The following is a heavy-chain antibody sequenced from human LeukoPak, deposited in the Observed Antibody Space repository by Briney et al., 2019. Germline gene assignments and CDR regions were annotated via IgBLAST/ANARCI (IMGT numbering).Heavy chain of an antibody. J-gene: IGHJ4*02. D-gene: IGHD4-23*01. CDR3: ARVGRNSVVTPYYDY. Sequence: SSETLSLTCAVYGGSFSGYYWSWIRQPPGKGLEWIGEINHSGSTNYNPSLKSRVTISVDTSKNQFSLKLSSVTAADTAVYYCARVGRNSVVTPYYDYWGQGTLVTVSS. CDR2: INHSGST. CDR1: GGSFSGYY. V-gene: IGHV4-34*01.